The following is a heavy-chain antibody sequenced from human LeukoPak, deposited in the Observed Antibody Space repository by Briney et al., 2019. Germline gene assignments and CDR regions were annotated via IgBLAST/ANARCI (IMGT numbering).Heavy chain of an antibody. D-gene: IGHD5-12*01. Sequence: PGGSLRPSCTASGFTFGDYAMSWVRQAPVKGLEWVGFIRSRPYGGTTEYAASVKGRFTISRDDSKSIAYLQMNSLKTEDTAIYYCARGAFGYVRYFDYWGQGTLVTVSS. CDR3: ARGAFGYVRYFDY. J-gene: IGHJ4*02. CDR1: GFTFGDYA. CDR2: IRSRPYGGTT. V-gene: IGHV3-49*04.